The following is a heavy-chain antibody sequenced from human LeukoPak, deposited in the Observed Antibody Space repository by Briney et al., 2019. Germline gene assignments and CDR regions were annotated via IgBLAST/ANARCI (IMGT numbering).Heavy chain of an antibody. Sequence: ASVKVSCKASGGTFSSYAISWVRQAPGQGLDWMGRIIPIFVTANYAQKFQCRVTITTDESTSTAFMALSSLRSEDTAVYSCARAKYYYDSSGYAFDIWGQGTMVTVSS. CDR3: ARAKYYYDSSGYAFDI. CDR1: GGTFSSYA. J-gene: IGHJ3*02. D-gene: IGHD3-22*01. CDR2: IIPIFVTA. V-gene: IGHV1-69*05.